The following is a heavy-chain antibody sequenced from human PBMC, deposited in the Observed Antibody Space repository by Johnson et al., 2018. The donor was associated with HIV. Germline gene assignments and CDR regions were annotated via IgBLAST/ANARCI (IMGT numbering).Heavy chain of an antibody. CDR2: ISGGST. D-gene: IGHD5-24*01. Sequence: VQLVESGGGVVQPGGSLRLSCAASGFSVSKNYMTWVRQAPGKGLEWVSCISGGSTYYADSTKGRFSISRDNSKNTLYLQMNSLRPEDTVVYFCAREKGMPTIRDAFDLWCQGTIGTVSS. V-gene: IGHV3-66*01. CDR3: AREKGMPTIRDAFDL. J-gene: IGHJ3*01. CDR1: GFSVSKNY.